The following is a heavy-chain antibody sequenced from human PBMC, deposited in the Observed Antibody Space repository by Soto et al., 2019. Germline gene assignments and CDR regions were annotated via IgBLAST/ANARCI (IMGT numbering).Heavy chain of an antibody. CDR3: ARLGPISSSWYGYYYYGMDV. Sequence: SATLSLPCTVSGDSISYYYWGWVRQPPGKGLEWIGSIYYSGSTYYNPSLKSRVTISVDTFKNQFSLKLSSVTAADTAVYYCARLGPISSSWYGYYYYGMDVWGQGATVTVSS. D-gene: IGHD6-13*01. CDR1: GDSISYYY. CDR2: IYYSGST. V-gene: IGHV4-39*01. J-gene: IGHJ6*02.